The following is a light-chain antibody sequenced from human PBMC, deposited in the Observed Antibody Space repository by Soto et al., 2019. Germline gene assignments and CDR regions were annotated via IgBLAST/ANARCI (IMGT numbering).Light chain of an antibody. CDR2: SNN. CDR1: SSNIGSNT. J-gene: IGLJ2*01. V-gene: IGLV1-44*01. CDR3: AAWDDSLNAVV. Sequence: QAVVTQPPSASGTRGQRVTISCSGSSSNIGSNTVNWYQQLPGTAPQLLIYSNNQRPSGVPDRFSGSKSGTSASLAISGLQSEDEADYYCAAWDDSLNAVVFGGGTKVTVL.